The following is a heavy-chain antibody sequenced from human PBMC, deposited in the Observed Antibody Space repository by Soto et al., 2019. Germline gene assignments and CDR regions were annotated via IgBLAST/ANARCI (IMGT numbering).Heavy chain of an antibody. CDR3: ARDLYYDYVWGSYRGGSYFDY. Sequence: GGSLRLSCAASGFTFSSYWMSWVRQAPGKGLEWVANIKQDVSEKYYVDSVKGRFTISRDNAKNSLYLQMNSLRAEDTAVYYCARDLYYDYVWGSYRGGSYFDYWGQGTLVIVSS. CDR2: IKQDVSEK. D-gene: IGHD3-16*02. CDR1: GFTFSSYW. V-gene: IGHV3-7*01. J-gene: IGHJ4*02.